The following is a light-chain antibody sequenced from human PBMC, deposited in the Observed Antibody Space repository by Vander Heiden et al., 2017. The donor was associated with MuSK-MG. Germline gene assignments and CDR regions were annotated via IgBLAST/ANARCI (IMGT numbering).Light chain of an antibody. J-gene: IGKJ4*01. Sequence: DIQLTPSPSSLSASVGDRVTITCRASQGIRDYLAWFQQKPGKAPKSLIYATSTLQSEIPSRFSGSRSGTEFTLTISSLQAEDFATYYCQQDNNYPNTFGRGTRLDIK. V-gene: IGKV1-16*01. CDR3: QQDNNYPNT. CDR1: QGIRDY. CDR2: ATS.